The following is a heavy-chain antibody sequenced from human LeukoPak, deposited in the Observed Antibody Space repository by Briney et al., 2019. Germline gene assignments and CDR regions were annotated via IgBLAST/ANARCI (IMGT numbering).Heavy chain of an antibody. J-gene: IGHJ4*02. V-gene: IGHV1-18*04. CDR3: ARWGVYDYGDYAYFDY. Sequence: ASVKVSCKASGYTFTGYYMHWVRQAPGQGLEWMGWISAYNGNTNYAQKLQGRVTMTTDTSTSTAYMELRSLRSDDTAVYYCARWGVYDYGDYAYFDYWGQGTLVTVSS. CDR1: GYTFTGYY. CDR2: ISAYNGNT. D-gene: IGHD4-17*01.